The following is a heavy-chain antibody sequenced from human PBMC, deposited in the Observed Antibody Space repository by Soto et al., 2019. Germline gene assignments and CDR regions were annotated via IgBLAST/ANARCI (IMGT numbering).Heavy chain of an antibody. Sequence: GGSLRLSCAASGFTFSSYAMSWVRRAPGKGLEWVSAISGSGGSTYYADSVKGRFTISRDNSKNTLYLQMNSLRAEDTAVYYCAKRGGVVVMVDAFDIWGQGTMVTVSS. CDR1: GFTFSSYA. CDR3: AKRGGVVVMVDAFDI. J-gene: IGHJ3*02. CDR2: ISGSGGST. V-gene: IGHV3-23*01. D-gene: IGHD2-21*01.